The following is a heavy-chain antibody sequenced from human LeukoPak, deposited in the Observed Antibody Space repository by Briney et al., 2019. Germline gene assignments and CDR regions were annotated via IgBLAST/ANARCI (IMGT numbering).Heavy chain of an antibody. D-gene: IGHD6-19*01. J-gene: IGHJ4*02. CDR1: GGTFSSYA. CDR3: VRGPGHGWYECNY. V-gene: IGHV1-69*06. Sequence: SVKVSCKASGGTFSSYAISWVRQAPGQGLEWMGGIIPIFGTANYAQKFQGRVTITADKSTSTAYMELSSLRSEDTAVYYCVRGPGHGWYECNYWGQGTLVTVSS. CDR2: IIPIFGTA.